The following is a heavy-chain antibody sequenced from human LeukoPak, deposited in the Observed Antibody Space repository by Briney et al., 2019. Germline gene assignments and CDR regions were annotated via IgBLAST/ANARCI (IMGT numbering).Heavy chain of an antibody. V-gene: IGHV3-23*01. CDR1: GFTFSTNA. CDR3: AKDIHNWSGIDY. J-gene: IGHJ4*01. D-gene: IGHD3-3*01. Sequence: PGGSLRLSCAASGFTFSTNAMNWVRQAPGKGLEWVSGIGSDGRAFYTDSVKGRFTISRDNSKNTLYLQMNSLRAEDTAIYYCAKDIHNWSGIDYWGQGTLVTVSS. CDR2: IGSDGRA.